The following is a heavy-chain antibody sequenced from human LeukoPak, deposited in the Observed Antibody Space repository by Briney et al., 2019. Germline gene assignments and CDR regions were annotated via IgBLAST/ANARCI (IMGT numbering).Heavy chain of an antibody. CDR1: GGSTSSYY. J-gene: IGHJ4*02. Sequence: SETLSLTCSVSGGSTSSYYWSWIRQPPGKGLEWIGYIYYSGNTKYNPSLKSRVTISVDTSKKQFSLKLNSVTAADTAVYYCASGLWFGESYYFDSWGQGTLVTVSS. V-gene: IGHV4-59*01. CDR2: IYYSGNT. CDR3: ASGLWFGESYYFDS. D-gene: IGHD3-10*01.